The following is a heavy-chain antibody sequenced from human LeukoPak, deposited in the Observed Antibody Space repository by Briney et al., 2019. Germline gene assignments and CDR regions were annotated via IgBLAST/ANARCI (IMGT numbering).Heavy chain of an antibody. J-gene: IGHJ5*02. V-gene: IGHV3-74*03. Sequence: GGSLRLSCAASGFTIGRLWMHWVRQAPGKGLVWVSRSEGDDSTTTYADSVKGRFTVSRDTAKNALYLQMNSLRVEDTAVYYCAKLDWLDPWGQGTQVTVSP. CDR2: SEGDDSTT. CDR1: GFTIGRLW. CDR3: AKLDWLDP.